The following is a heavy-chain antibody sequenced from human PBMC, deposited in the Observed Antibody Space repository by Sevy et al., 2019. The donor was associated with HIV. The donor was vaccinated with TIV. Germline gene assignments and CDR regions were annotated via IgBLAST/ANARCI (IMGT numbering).Heavy chain of an antibody. CDR3: ARDRRYYYGSGSYYNTYYYYYMDV. J-gene: IGHJ6*03. CDR1: GFTFDDYG. D-gene: IGHD3-10*01. V-gene: IGHV3-20*01. Sequence: GESLKISCAASGFTFDDYGMSWVRQAPGKGLEWVSGINWNGGSTGYADSVKGRFTISRDNAKNSLYLQMNSLRAEDTALYHCARDRRYYYGSGSYYNTYYYYYMDVWGKGTTVTVSS. CDR2: INWNGGST.